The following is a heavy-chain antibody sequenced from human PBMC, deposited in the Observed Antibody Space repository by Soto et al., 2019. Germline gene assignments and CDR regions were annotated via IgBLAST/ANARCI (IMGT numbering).Heavy chain of an antibody. V-gene: IGHV3-48*01. CDR3: ARDAPYTNSWFPSYCMDV. J-gene: IGHJ6*03. CDR1: GFTFSTYS. D-gene: IGHD6-13*01. CDR2: IDSSVTTI. Sequence: EVQLVESGGDLVQQGGSLTLSCAASGFTFSTYSMTWVRQAPGKGLEWVAYIDSSVTTIYYADSVKGRFTISRDNAKNSLYLQMNSLRAEDTAVYYCARDAPYTNSWFPSYCMDVWCKGTTVTVSS.